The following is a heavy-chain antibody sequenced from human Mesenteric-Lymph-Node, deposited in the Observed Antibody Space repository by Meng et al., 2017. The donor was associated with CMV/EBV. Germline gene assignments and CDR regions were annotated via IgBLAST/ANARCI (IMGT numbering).Heavy chain of an antibody. J-gene: IGHJ3*02. V-gene: IGHV4-59*04. CDR2: IYHSGST. CDR1: GGSISSYY. CDR3: ATASVVPSASDGFDI. D-gene: IGHD2-2*01. Sequence: GSLRLSCTVSGGSISSYYWSWIRQPPGKGLEWIGNIYHSGSTYYNPSLKSRVTISVDTSKNHFSLKLSSVTAADTAVYYCATASVVPSASDGFDIWGQGTMVTVSS.